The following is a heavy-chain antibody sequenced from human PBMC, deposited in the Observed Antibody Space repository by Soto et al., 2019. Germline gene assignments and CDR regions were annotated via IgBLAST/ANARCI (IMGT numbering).Heavy chain of an antibody. CDR3: THLLSLAHPYSYL. Sequence: SETLSLTCAVSGGSISSGGYSWSWIRQPPGKGLEWIGYIYYSGSTYYNPSLKSRVTISVDTSKNQFSLKTEDTAVYYCTHLLSLAHPYSYLWGQGTQVTVSS. V-gene: IGHV4-30-4*07. CDR1: GGSISSGGYS. D-gene: IGHD2-21*01. CDR2: IYYSGST. J-gene: IGHJ4*02.